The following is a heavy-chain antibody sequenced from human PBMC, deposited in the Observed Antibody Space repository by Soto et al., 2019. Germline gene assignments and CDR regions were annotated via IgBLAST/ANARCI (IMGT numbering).Heavy chain of an antibody. J-gene: IGHJ4*02. CDR3: AKDWVGLRAFDY. V-gene: IGHV3-23*01. CDR2: ISGSGGST. D-gene: IGHD3-16*01. CDR1: GFTFSSYA. Sequence: EVRLLESGGGLVQPGGSLRLSCAASGFTFSSYAMSWVRQAPGKGLEWVSAISGSGGSTYYADSVKGRFTISRDNSKNTLYLQMNSLRAEDTAVYYCAKDWVGLRAFDYWGQGTLVTVSS.